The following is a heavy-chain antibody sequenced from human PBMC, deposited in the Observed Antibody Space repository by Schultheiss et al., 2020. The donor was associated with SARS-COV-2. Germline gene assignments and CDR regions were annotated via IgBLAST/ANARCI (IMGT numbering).Heavy chain of an antibody. CDR2: IYYSGST. D-gene: IGHD2-15*01. CDR1: GGSFSGYY. V-gene: IGHV4-59*01. J-gene: IGHJ2*01. Sequence: SETLSLTCAVYGGSFSGYYWSWIRQPQGKGLEWIGYIYYSGSTNYNPSLKSRVTISVDTSKNQFSLKLRSVTAADTAVYYCAKAVGYCRGGSWYNCYFDLRGRGTLV. CDR3: AKAVGYCRGGSWYNCYFDL.